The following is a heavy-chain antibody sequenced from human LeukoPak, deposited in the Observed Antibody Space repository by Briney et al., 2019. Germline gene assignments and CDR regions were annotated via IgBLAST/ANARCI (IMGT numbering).Heavy chain of an antibody. V-gene: IGHV3-48*03. CDR1: GFTFNIYE. CDR2: ISSSGTTI. CDR3: ARETDSTLFDY. D-gene: IGHD2-2*01. J-gene: IGHJ4*02. Sequence: PGGSLRLSCAASGFTFNIYEMNWVRQAPGKGLEWVSYISSSGTTIYYADSVKGRFTISRDNAKNSLYLQMNSLRGEDTAVYYCARETDSTLFDYWGQGTLVTVSS.